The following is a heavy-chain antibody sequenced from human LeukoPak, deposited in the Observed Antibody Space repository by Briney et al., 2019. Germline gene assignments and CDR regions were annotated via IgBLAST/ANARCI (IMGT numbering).Heavy chain of an antibody. Sequence: GGSLRLSCAASGFTFSDYYMSWIRQAPGKGLEWVSYISSSGSTIYYADSVKGRFTISRDNAKNSLYLQMNSLRAEDTAVYYCARDLGQQLPYYYYMDVWGKGTTVTVSS. CDR3: ARDLGQQLPYYYYMDV. D-gene: IGHD6-13*01. V-gene: IGHV3-11*01. CDR2: ISSSGSTI. CDR1: GFTFSDYY. J-gene: IGHJ6*03.